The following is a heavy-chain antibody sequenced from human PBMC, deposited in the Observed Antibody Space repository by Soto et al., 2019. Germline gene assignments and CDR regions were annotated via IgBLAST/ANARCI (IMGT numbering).Heavy chain of an antibody. CDR1: GFTFSSYG. J-gene: IGHJ2*01. V-gene: IGHV3-33*01. D-gene: IGHD2-2*01. CDR2: IWYDGSNK. Sequence: QVQLVESGGGVVQPGRSLRLSCAASGFTFSSYGMHRVRQAPGKGLEWVAVIWYDGSNKYYADSVKGRFTISRDNSKNTLYRQMNSLRAEDTAVYYCARGLKGRKSSYWYFDLWGRGTLVTVSS. CDR3: ARGLKGRKSSYWYFDL.